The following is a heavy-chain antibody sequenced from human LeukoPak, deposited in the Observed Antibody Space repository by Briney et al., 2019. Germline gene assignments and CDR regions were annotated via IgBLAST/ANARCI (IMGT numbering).Heavy chain of an antibody. CDR1: GVSISSSSYY. V-gene: IGHV4-39*06. Sequence: PAETLSLTCTVSGVSISSSSYYWGWIRQPPGKGLEWIGYIYHSESTYYNPSLKRRVTISVDRSKNQFPLKLRSVTAAETDGYYCGRAEDSRSSAFDYWGEGGLVTVSS. J-gene: IGHJ4*02. CDR2: IYHSEST. D-gene: IGHD6-6*01. CDR3: GRAEDSRSSAFDY.